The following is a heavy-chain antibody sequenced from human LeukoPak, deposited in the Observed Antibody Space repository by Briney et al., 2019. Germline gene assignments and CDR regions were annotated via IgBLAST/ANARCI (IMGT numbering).Heavy chain of an antibody. CDR1: GFTFSSYG. D-gene: IGHD6-19*01. J-gene: IGHJ4*02. CDR2: ISGSGGST. Sequence: PGGSLRLSCAASGFTFSSYGMSWVRQAPEKGLEWVSAISGSGGSTYYADSVKGRFTISRDNTNNSLYLQMISLRVDDTAVYYCARVGKSGWDFDHWGQGTLVTVSS. CDR3: ARVGKSGWDFDH. V-gene: IGHV3-23*01.